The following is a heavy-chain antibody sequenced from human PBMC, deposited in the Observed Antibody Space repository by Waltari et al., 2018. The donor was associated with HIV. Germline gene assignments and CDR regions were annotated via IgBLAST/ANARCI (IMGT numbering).Heavy chain of an antibody. CDR3: ARGGYCSSTSCYGKYFDY. J-gene: IGHJ4*02. D-gene: IGHD2-2*01. CDR2: INHSGST. CDR1: GGSFSGYY. Sequence: QVQLQQWGAGLLKPSETLSLTCAVYGGSFSGYYWSWIRQPPGKGLEWIGEINHSGSTNYNPSIKSRVTISVDTSKNQFSLKLSSVTAADTAVYYCARGGYCSSTSCYGKYFDYWGQGTLVTVSS. V-gene: IGHV4-34*01.